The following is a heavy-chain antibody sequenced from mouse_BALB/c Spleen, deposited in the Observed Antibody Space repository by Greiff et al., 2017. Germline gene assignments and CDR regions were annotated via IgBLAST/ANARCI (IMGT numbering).Heavy chain of an antibody. Sequence: VQRVESGPELVKPGASVKISCKASGYAFSSSWMNWVKQRPGQGLEWIGRIYPGDGDTNYNGKFKGKATLTADKSSSTAYMQLSSLTSVDSAVYFCAKGEGFAYWGQGTLVTVSA. CDR1: GYAFSSSW. CDR2: IYPGDGDT. CDR3: AKGEGFAY. J-gene: IGHJ3*01. V-gene: IGHV1-82*01.